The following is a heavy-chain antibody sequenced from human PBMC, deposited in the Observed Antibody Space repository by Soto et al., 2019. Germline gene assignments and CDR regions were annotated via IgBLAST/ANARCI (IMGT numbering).Heavy chain of an antibody. CDR3: AKVTGRTYGDVDAFDI. CDR1: GFTFDDYA. CDR2: ISWNSGSI. Sequence: EVQLVESGGGLVQPGRSLRLSCAASGFTFDDYAMHWVRQAPGKGLEWVSGISWNSGSIGYADSVKGRFTISRDNAKNSLYLQMNSLRAEDTALYYCAKVTGRTYGDVDAFDIWGQGTMVTVSS. D-gene: IGHD4-17*01. J-gene: IGHJ3*02. V-gene: IGHV3-9*01.